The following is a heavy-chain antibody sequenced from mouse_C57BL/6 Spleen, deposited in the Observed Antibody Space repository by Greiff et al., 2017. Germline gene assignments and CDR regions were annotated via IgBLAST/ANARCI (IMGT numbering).Heavy chain of an antibody. CDR3: AREMVTRRNAMDY. V-gene: IGHV5-4*01. CDR1: GFTFSSYA. D-gene: IGHD2-2*01. Sequence: EVQLVESGGGLVKPGGSLKLSCAASGFTFSSYAMSWVRQTPEKRLEWVATISDGGSYTYYPDNAKNNLYLQMSHLKSEDTAMYYCAREMVTRRNAMDYRGQGTSVTVSS. CDR2: ISDGGSYT. J-gene: IGHJ4*01.